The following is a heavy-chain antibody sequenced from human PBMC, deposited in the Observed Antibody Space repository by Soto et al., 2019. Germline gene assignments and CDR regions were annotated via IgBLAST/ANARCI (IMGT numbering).Heavy chain of an antibody. CDR2: TLHSGST. CDR3: AYSPCWCRHDV. CDR1: GDSISSRKW. Sequence: QVQLQESGPGLVKPARTLSLTCAVSGDSISSRKWWTWVRPPPVTGLEWIGDTLHSGSTNYNPSLNSRIISLVDKTQNQFSLALTYGTAGDTAVYYCAYSPCWCRHDVVGQGTLVMVSP. J-gene: IGHJ3*01. V-gene: IGHV4-4*02. D-gene: IGHD1-26*01.